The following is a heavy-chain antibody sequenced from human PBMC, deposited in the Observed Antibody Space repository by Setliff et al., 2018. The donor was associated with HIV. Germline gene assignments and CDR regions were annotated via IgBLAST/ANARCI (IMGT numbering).Heavy chain of an antibody. J-gene: IGHJ6*03. CDR3: ARGFGAPYLFSGYMDV. CDR1: GESFSGFY. V-gene: IGHV4-34*01. CDR2: INPSGST. D-gene: IGHD1-26*01. Sequence: PSETLSLTCAVYGESFSGFYWNWIRQPPGKGLEWIGEINPSGSTNYNASLKSRDTISVGKAKNHFSLTLTSVTAAATAVYFCARGFGAPYLFSGYMDVWGKGTTVTVSS.